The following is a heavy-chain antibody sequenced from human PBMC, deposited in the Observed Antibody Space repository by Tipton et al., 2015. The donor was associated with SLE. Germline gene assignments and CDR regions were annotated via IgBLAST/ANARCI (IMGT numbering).Heavy chain of an antibody. CDR3: ARVSRGYSGYEWAGFFDY. Sequence: TLSLTCTVSGGSISSAGYSWTWIRQPPGKGLEWIGYIYHSGGTYYNPSLKSRVTISVDMSKNQFSVKLTSVTAADTAVYHCARVSRGYSGYEWAGFFDYWGQGALVTVSS. D-gene: IGHD5-12*01. V-gene: IGHV4-30-2*01. CDR1: GGSISSAGYS. CDR2: IYHSGGT. J-gene: IGHJ4*02.